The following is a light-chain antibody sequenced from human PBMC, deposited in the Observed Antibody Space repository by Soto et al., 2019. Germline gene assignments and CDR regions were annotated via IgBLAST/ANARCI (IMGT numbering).Light chain of an antibody. Sequence: DIRMTQSPSSLSASVGDRVTITCRASQTISIYLNWYQVKPGKAPNLLIYGATRLQTGVPSRFTGSAAGTEFSHTITRLQPEDLATYFCQESDSFPYTFGQGTKLEIK. V-gene: IGKV1-39*01. CDR1: QTISIY. CDR3: QESDSFPYT. J-gene: IGKJ2*01. CDR2: GAT.